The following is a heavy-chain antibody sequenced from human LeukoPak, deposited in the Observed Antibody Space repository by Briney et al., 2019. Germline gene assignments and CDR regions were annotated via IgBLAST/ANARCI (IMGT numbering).Heavy chain of an antibody. V-gene: IGHV3-43D*03. CDR2: ITWDGDST. CDR1: GFTFDDYA. D-gene: IGHD6-13*01. Sequence: PGGSLRLSCAASGFTFDDYAMHWVRQAPGKGLEWVSLITWDGDSTYYADPVKGRFTISRDNSKNYLYLQMNSLRAEDTALYYCAKGTSSWHEFDSWGQGTLVTVSS. J-gene: IGHJ4*02. CDR3: AKGTSSWHEFDS.